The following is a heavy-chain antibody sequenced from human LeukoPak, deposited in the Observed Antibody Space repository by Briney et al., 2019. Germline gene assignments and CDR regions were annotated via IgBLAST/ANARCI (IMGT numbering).Heavy chain of an antibody. D-gene: IGHD6-19*01. J-gene: IGHJ1*01. CDR1: GFTFSSYG. CDR3: AKFSSGWYLGYFQH. V-gene: IGHV3-30*18. Sequence: GGSLRLSCAASGFTFSSYGMHWVRQAPGKGLEWVAVISYDGSNKYYADSVKGRFTISRDNSKNTLYLQMNSLRAEDTAVYYCAKFSSGWYLGYFQHWGQGTLVTVPS. CDR2: ISYDGSNK.